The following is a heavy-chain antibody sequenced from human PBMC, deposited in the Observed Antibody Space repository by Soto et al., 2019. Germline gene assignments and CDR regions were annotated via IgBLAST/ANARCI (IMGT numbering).Heavy chain of an antibody. D-gene: IGHD6-6*01. CDR3: ARDRHGGVYFDYGMDV. V-gene: IGHV1-2*04. CDR1: GYTFTGYY. CDR2: INPNSGGT. Sequence: QVQLVQSGAEVKKPGASVKVSCKASGYTFTGYYMHWVRQAPGQGLEWMGWINPNSGGTNYAQKFQGWVTMTRDTSISTAYMELSRLRSDDTAVDYCARDRHGGVYFDYGMDVWGQGTTVTVSS. J-gene: IGHJ6*02.